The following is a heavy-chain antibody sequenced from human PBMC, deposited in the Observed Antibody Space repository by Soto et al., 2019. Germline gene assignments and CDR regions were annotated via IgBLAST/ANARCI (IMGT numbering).Heavy chain of an antibody. CDR1: GCTFSNFA. D-gene: IGHD4-17*01. Sequence: EVQLVESGGGLVKPGGSLRLSCAASGCTFSNFAMSWVRQAPGKGLEWVSGFSGSGGTTYYADSVKGRFTISRDMSKNTLYLQMNSLGAEDTAVYYCAKDVTTTGGNFDFWGQGTLVTVSS. V-gene: IGHV3-23*04. CDR3: AKDVTTTGGNFDF. CDR2: FSGSGGTT. J-gene: IGHJ4*02.